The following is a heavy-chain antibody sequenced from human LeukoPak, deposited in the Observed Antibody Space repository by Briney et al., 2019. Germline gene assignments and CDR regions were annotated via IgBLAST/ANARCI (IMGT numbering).Heavy chain of an antibody. CDR2: ISWNSGSI. D-gene: IGHD6-13*01. J-gene: IGHJ4*02. Sequence: GRSLRLSCAASGFTFDDYAMHWVRQAPGKGLEWVSGISWNSGSIGYADSVKGRFTISRDNAKNSLYLQMNSLRAEDTALYYCAKDEKYSSSWYADWGQGTLVTVSS. V-gene: IGHV3-9*01. CDR1: GFTFDDYA. CDR3: AKDEKYSSSWYAD.